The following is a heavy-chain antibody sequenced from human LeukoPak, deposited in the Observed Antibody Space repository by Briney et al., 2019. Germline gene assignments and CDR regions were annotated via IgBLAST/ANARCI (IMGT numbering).Heavy chain of an antibody. V-gene: IGHV3-23*01. Sequence: GGSLRLSCVASGFTLRSYDMSWVRQAPGKGLEWVSATSGSGGDTYYADSVKGRFTISRDNAKNSLYLQMNSLRAEDTAVYYCARDRVTDYGDYGAFDIWGQGTMVTVSS. D-gene: IGHD4-17*01. CDR3: ARDRVTDYGDYGAFDI. CDR2: TSGSGGDT. J-gene: IGHJ3*02. CDR1: GFTLRSYD.